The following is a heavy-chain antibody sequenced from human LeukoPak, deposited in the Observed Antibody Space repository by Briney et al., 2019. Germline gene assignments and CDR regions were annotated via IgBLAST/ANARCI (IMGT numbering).Heavy chain of an antibody. CDR2: INHSGST. CDR1: GGSISSGSYY. D-gene: IGHD3-3*01. CDR3: ARGLTILYWFDP. Sequence: SETLSLTCTVSGGSISSGSYYWSWIRQPPGKGLEWIGEINHSGSTNYNPSLKSRVTISVDTSKNQFSLKLSSVTAADTAVYYYARGLTILYWFDPWGQGTLVTVSS. J-gene: IGHJ5*02. V-gene: IGHV4-39*07.